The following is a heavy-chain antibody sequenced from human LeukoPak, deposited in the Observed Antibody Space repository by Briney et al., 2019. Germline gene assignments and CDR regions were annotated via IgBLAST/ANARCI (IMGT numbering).Heavy chain of an antibody. Sequence: PSETLSLTCTVSGGSISSYYWSWIRQPPGKGLEWIGYMYYSGSTNYSPSLKSRVTISVDTSKNQFSLNLSSVTAADTAVYYCARLHGERQTYYYGMDVWGQGTTVTVSS. V-gene: IGHV4-59*01. J-gene: IGHJ6*02. CDR3: ARLHGERQTYYYGMDV. D-gene: IGHD1-1*01. CDR2: MYYSGST. CDR1: GGSISSYY.